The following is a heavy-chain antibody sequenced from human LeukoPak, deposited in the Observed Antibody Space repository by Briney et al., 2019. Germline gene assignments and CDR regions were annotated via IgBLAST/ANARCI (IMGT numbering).Heavy chain of an antibody. CDR1: GYTFSDYY. CDR2: INPNSGGT. D-gene: IGHD3-10*01. V-gene: IGHV1-2*02. J-gene: IGHJ4*02. Sequence: ASVKVSCKASGYTFSDYYLHWVRQAPGQGLEWMGWINPNSGGTNYAQKFQGRVTMTRDTSISTAYMELSRLRSDDTAVYYCARDAGFGTEDYWGQGTLVTVSS. CDR3: ARDAGFGTEDY.